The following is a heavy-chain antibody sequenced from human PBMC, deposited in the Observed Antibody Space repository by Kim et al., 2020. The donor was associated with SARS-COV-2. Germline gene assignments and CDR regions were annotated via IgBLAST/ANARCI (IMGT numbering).Heavy chain of an antibody. CDR1: GYTLTGLS. D-gene: IGHD2-15*01. V-gene: IGHV1-24*01. Sequence: ASVKVSCKVSGYTLTGLSMHWVRQAPGKGLEWMGGFNPEDGETIYAQKFQGRVTMTEDTSTDTAYMELSSLRSEDTAVYYCATTAGYCSGGSCYSYRWFDPWRQGPLVPVSS. CDR3: ATTAGYCSGGSCYSYRWFDP. CDR2: FNPEDGET. J-gene: IGHJ5*02.